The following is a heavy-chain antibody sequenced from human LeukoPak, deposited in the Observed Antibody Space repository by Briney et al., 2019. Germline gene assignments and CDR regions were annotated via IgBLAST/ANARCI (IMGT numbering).Heavy chain of an antibody. CDR1: GFTFSSYA. CDR2: ITCDGSNK. Sequence: EGSLTLSCGASGFTFSSYAMHWVRQPPGKGLEGVAIITCDGSNKHYADSVKGRFTVSRDNSRNTLYLQMTSLRAEDTAVYYCAREDGASRGYSYGHWGQGTLVTVSS. CDR3: AREDGASRGYSYGH. D-gene: IGHD5-18*01. J-gene: IGHJ4*02. V-gene: IGHV3-30*04.